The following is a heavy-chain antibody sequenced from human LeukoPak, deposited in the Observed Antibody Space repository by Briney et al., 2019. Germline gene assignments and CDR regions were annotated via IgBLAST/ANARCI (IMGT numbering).Heavy chain of an antibody. CDR2: IYSGGAT. Sequence: GGSLRLSCAASGFTVSNNYMRWVRQAPGKGLEWVSLIYSGGATFYADAVKGRFTISRDGSKNTLYLQMNSLRAEDTDVYYCAKISAGLAFDYWGQGTLVTVSS. V-gene: IGHV3-66*01. D-gene: IGHD3-10*01. CDR1: GFTVSNNY. J-gene: IGHJ4*02. CDR3: AKISAGLAFDY.